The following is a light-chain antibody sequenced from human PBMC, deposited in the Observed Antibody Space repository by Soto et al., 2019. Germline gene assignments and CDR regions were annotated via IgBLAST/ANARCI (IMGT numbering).Light chain of an antibody. CDR1: SSNIGAAYD. V-gene: IGLV1-40*01. J-gene: IGLJ3*02. CDR3: QYSEISLSGGV. Sequence: QPVLTQPPSVSGAPGQKVTISCTRSSSNIGAAYDVHWYQHLPGTAPKLLIYGNNNRPSGVPDRFSGSKSGTSASLAITGLQAEDDADYYCQYSEISLSGGVLGGGTNLTVL. CDR2: GNN.